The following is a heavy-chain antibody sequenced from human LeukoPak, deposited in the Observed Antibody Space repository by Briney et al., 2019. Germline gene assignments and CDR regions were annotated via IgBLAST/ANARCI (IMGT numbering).Heavy chain of an antibody. D-gene: IGHD5-12*01. CDR2: ISGSGGST. CDR3: ARAFSGYGPLDY. V-gene: IGHV3-23*01. J-gene: IGHJ4*02. CDR1: GFTFSSYA. Sequence: GGSLRLSCAASGFTFSSYAMSWVRQAPGKGLEWVSAISGSGGSTYYTDSVKGRFTISRDNSENTLYLQMNSLRAEDTAVYYCARAFSGYGPLDYWGQGTLVTVSS.